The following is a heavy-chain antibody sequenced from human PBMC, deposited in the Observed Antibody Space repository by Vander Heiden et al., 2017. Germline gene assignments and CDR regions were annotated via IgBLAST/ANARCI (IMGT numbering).Heavy chain of an antibody. Sequence: QLHLQESGPGLVKPSEALSLPCPVSGCSISPRGYYWGWIRQPPGKGLEWIGSVYFTGSTYYNPSLKSRVTISVDTSKNQFSLKVRSVTATDTAVYYCASLLFESDRYFDYWGQGTLVTVSS. D-gene: IGHD3-3*01. V-gene: IGHV4-39*01. CDR3: ASLLFESDRYFDY. J-gene: IGHJ4*02. CDR1: GCSISPRGYY. CDR2: VYFTGST.